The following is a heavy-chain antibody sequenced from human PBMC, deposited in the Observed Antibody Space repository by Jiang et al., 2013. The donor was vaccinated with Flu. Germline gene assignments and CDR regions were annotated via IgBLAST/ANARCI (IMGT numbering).Heavy chain of an antibody. V-gene: IGHV2-70*01. Sequence: PTQTLTLTCTFSGFSLSTSGMCVSWIRQPPGKALEWLALIDWDDDKYYSTSLKTRLTISKDTSKNQVVLTMTNMDPVDTATYYCARSTSSSRAGGYFDYWGQGTLVTVSS. D-gene: IGHD6-6*01. CDR1: GFSLSTSGMC. CDR3: ARSTSSSRAGGYFDY. J-gene: IGHJ4*02. CDR2: IDWDDDK.